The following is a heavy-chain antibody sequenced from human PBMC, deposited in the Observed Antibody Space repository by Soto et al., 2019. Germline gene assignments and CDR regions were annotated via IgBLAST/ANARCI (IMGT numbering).Heavy chain of an antibody. J-gene: IGHJ6*03. CDR2: ISASNGDT. CDR1: GYTFTSHG. V-gene: IGHV1-18*01. Sequence: QVQLVQSGAVMKKPGASVKVSCKASGYTFTSHGISWVRQAPGQGLEWMGWISASNGDTNYAQKYQGRVTVTTDTSTSTGYMELRSLRSEYTAVYYCSRMVRGSNIDYYHYMDVCGEGTTITVSS. D-gene: IGHD3-10*01. CDR3: SRMVRGSNIDYYHYMDV.